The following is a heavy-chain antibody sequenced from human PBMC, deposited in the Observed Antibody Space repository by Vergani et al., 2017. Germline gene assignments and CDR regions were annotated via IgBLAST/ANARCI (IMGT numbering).Heavy chain of an antibody. D-gene: IGHD6-6*01. J-gene: IGHJ5*02. Sequence: EVQLEESGGGLVLPGRSLRLSCVASGFTSAGYAMHWVRQAPGKGLEWVSGISWNSNSIGYADSVKGRVTISRDNAKNSLYLQRNSLRAEDTALYYCAKDLGTSSGGGWFDPWGQGTLVTVSS. V-gene: IGHV3-9*02. CDR2: ISWNSNSI. CDR1: GFTSAGYA. CDR3: AKDLGTSSGGGWFDP.